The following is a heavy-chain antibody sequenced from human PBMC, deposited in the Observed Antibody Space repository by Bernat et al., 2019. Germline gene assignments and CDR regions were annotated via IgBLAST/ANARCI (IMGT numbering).Heavy chain of an antibody. CDR3: ARRYCSSTSCHYGMDV. J-gene: IGHJ6*02. V-gene: IGHV5-51*03. D-gene: IGHD2-2*01. CDR1: GYSFTSYW. CDR2: IYPGDSDT. Sequence: EVQLVQSGAEVKKPGESLKISCKGSGYSFTSYWIGWVRQMPGKGLEWMGIIYPGDSDTRYSPSFQGQVTISADKSISTAYLQWSSLKASDTAMHYCARRYCSSTSCHYGMDVWGQGTTVTVSS.